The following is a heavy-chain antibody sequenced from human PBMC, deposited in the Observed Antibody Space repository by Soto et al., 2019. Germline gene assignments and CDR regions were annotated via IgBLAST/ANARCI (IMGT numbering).Heavy chain of an antibody. J-gene: IGHJ4*02. Sequence: SETLSLTCTVSGGSISSGDYYWSWIRQPPGKGMEWIGYIYYSGSTKNNTSLKSRVTISVDTSKKQFSLKLNFVTAADTAKYFCAREGNLGRWLQPLDFWGQGTLFTVSS. D-gene: IGHD5-12*01. CDR1: GGSISSGDYY. CDR3: AREGNLGRWLQPLDF. V-gene: IGHV4-61*08. CDR2: IYYSGST.